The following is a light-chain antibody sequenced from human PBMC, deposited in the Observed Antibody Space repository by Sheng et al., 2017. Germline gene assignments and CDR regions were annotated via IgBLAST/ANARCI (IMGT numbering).Light chain of an antibody. CDR2: KDD. J-gene: IGLJ3*02. CDR1: ILTKRY. V-gene: IGLV3-27*01. CDR3: YSAADNSGV. Sequence: SYELTQPSSVSVSPGQTARITCSGDILTKRYVRWFQQRPDQAPILVIYKDDERPSGIPXRFSGSSSGTTVTLTISGAHVEDEAEYYCYSAADNSGVFGGGTKLTVL.